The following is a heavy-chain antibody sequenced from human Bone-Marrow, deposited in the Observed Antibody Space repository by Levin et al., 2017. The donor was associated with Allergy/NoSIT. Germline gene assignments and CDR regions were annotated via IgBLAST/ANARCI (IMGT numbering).Heavy chain of an antibody. J-gene: IGHJ4*02. Sequence: GGSLRLSCAASGFTFSSYAMNWVRQAPGKGLEWVSGISGSGSSTYYAGSVRGRFTISRDSSTNTVYLQMNGLRAEDTAVYYCAKALKIGLDDSPFEYWGQGTLITVSS. D-gene: IGHD3/OR15-3a*01. CDR3: AKALKIGLDDSPFEY. V-gene: IGHV3-23*01. CDR2: ISGSGSST. CDR1: GFTFSSYA.